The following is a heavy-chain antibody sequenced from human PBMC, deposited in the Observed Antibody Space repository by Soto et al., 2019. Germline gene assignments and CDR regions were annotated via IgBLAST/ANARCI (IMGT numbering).Heavy chain of an antibody. J-gene: IGHJ5*02. V-gene: IGHV3-21*04. CDR2: ITSRSDYI. CDR3: ARFARIGYCDSTNCFPGYFDP. Sequence: GGSLRLSCAASGFTFSAYSMSWVRQAPGKGLEWVSSITSRSDYIYYADSLKGRFTISRDNAKNSLYLQMHSLRAEDTAVYYCARFARIGYCDSTNCFPGYFDPWGQGTLVTVSS. CDR1: GFTFSAYS. D-gene: IGHD2-15*01.